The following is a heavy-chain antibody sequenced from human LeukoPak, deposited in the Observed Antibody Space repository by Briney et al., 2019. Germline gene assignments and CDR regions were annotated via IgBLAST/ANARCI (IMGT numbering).Heavy chain of an antibody. Sequence: GGSLRLSCVTSGFMFDDYGMSWVRQAPGKGLEWVSGINWNGGSTGYADSVKGRFTISRDNAKNSLYLQMNSLRVEDTALYYCARVTVRAYSSGWYLGWFDPWGQGALVTVSS. CDR3: ARVTVRAYSSGWYLGWFDP. J-gene: IGHJ5*02. CDR2: INWNGGST. D-gene: IGHD6-13*01. CDR1: GFMFDDYG. V-gene: IGHV3-20*04.